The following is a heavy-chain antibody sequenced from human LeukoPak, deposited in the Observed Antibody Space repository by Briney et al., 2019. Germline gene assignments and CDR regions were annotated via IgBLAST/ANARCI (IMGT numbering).Heavy chain of an antibody. D-gene: IGHD6-19*01. CDR2: MNPNSGNT. Sequence: ASVKVSCKASGYTFTSYDIKWVRQATGQGLEWMGWMNPNSGNTGYAQKFQGRVTMTRNTSISTAYMELSSLRSEDTAVYYCARGKQWLVGSWFDPWGQGTLVTVSS. CDR1: GYTFTSYD. CDR3: ARGKQWLVGSWFDP. V-gene: IGHV1-8*01. J-gene: IGHJ5*02.